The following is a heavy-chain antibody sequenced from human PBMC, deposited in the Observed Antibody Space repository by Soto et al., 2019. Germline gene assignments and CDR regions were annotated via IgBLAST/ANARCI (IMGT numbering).Heavy chain of an antibody. Sequence: QVQLVQSGAEVKKHGSSVKVSCKASGGTFSSYAISWVRQAPGQGLEWMGGIIPIVGTANYAQKFQGRVTITADKSTSTAYMELSSLRSEDTAVYYCARLGYYDSSGSCGYWSQGTLVTVSS. CDR3: ARLGYYDSSGSCGY. CDR1: GGTFSSYA. D-gene: IGHD3-22*01. V-gene: IGHV1-69*06. CDR2: IIPIVGTA. J-gene: IGHJ4*02.